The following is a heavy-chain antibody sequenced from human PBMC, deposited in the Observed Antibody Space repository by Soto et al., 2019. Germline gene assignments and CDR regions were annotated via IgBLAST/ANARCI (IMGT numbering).Heavy chain of an antibody. CDR2: ITGGGSTT. D-gene: IGHD1-26*01. J-gene: IGHJ4*02. Sequence: GGSLRLSCAASGFTFSSYAMNWVRQAPGKGLEWVSAITGGGSTTYYADSVKGRFTISRDNAKNSLYLQMNSLRADETAVYYCAREVGAISFDYWGQGTLVTVSS. CDR3: AREVGAISFDY. CDR1: GFTFSSYA. V-gene: IGHV3-23*01.